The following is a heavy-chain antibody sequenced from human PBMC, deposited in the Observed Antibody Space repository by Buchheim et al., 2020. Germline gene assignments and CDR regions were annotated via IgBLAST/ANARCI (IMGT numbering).Heavy chain of an antibody. CDR1: GFTFSSYG. Sequence: QVQLVESGGGVVQPGRSLRLSCAASGFTFSSYGMHWVRQAPGKGLEWVAVISYDGSNKYYADSVKGRFTISRDNSKNTLYLQMNSLRAEDTAVYYCAKVYCSGGNCYSWGYYGMDVWGQGTT. CDR2: ISYDGSNK. J-gene: IGHJ6*02. V-gene: IGHV3-30*18. CDR3: AKVYCSGGNCYSWGYYGMDV. D-gene: IGHD2-15*01.